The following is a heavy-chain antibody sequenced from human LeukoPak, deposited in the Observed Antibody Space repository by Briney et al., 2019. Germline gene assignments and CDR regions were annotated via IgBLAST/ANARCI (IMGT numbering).Heavy chain of an antibody. CDR2: INAGNGNT. Sequence: ASVKVSCKASGYTFTGYYMHWVRQAPGQRLEWMGWINAGNGNTKYSQEFQGRVTITRDTSASTAYMELSSLRSEDMAVYYCARGGYCSGGSCYEILYYWGQGTLVTVSS. D-gene: IGHD2-15*01. CDR1: GYTFTGYY. V-gene: IGHV1-3*03. J-gene: IGHJ4*02. CDR3: ARGGYCSGGSCYEILYY.